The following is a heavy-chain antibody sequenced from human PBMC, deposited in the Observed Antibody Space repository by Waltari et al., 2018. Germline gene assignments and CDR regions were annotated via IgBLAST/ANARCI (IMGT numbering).Heavy chain of an antibody. V-gene: IGHV3-20*04. CDR3: ARDQYSVATPFDY. D-gene: IGHD6-6*01. J-gene: IGHJ4*02. CDR1: GFTFDDYG. CDR2: INWNGGRT. Sequence: EVQLVESGGGVVRPGGSLRLSCAASGFTFDDYGMRWVRQAPGKGLEWVSGINWNGGRTDYADSVKGRFTISRDNAKNSLYLQMNSLRAEDTAVYYCARDQYSVATPFDYWGQGTLVTVSS.